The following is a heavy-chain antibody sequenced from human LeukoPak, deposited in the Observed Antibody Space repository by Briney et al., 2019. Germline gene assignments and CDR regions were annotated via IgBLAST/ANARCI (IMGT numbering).Heavy chain of an antibody. Sequence: SQTLSLTCTVSGGSISSGSYYWSWIRQPAGKGLEWIGRIYTSGSTNYNPSLKSRVTISVDTSKNQFSLKLSSVTAADTAVYYCARDHSSSWRNFDYWGQGTLVTVFS. J-gene: IGHJ4*02. CDR2: IYTSGST. D-gene: IGHD6-13*01. V-gene: IGHV4-61*02. CDR1: GGSISSGSYY. CDR3: ARDHSSSWRNFDY.